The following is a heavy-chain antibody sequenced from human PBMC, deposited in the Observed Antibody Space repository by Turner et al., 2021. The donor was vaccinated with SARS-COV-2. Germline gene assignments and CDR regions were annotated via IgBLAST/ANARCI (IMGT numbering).Heavy chain of an antibody. Sequence: QVQLVESGGGVVQPGRFLRLSCAASGFTCSSDGIHWVRQAPGKGLEWVAFIWYDGSNKYYADSVKGRFTISRDNSKNTLYLQMNSLRAEDTAVYYCARPIPSYSSGWYGCYFDYWGQGTLVTVSS. CDR3: ARPIPSYSSGWYGCYFDY. J-gene: IGHJ4*02. CDR1: GFTCSSDG. D-gene: IGHD6-19*01. V-gene: IGHV3-33*01. CDR2: IWYDGSNK.